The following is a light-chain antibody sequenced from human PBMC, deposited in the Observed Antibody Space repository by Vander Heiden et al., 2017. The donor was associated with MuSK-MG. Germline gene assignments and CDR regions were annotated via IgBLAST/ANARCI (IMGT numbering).Light chain of an antibody. CDR3: QQDDNLPYT. CDR2: DAS. J-gene: IGKJ2*01. Sequence: DIQMTQSPSSLSASVGDRVTITCQASQGITNYLNWYQQTPGKAPKLLIYDASNLETGVPSRFSGSGSGTDFTLTISSLQPEDVATYYCQQDDNLPYTFGQGTKVEI. CDR1: QGITNY. V-gene: IGKV1-33*01.